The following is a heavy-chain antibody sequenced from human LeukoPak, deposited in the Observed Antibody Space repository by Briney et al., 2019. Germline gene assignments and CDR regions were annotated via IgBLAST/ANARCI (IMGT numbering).Heavy chain of an antibody. V-gene: IGHV4-30-4*07. D-gene: IGHD3-22*01. CDR3: ARALYSTTYYYDSSGYYTFDY. Sequence: PSETLSLTCAVSGGSISSGGYSWSWIRQPPGKGLEWIGYIYYSGSTYYNPSLKSRVTISVDTSKNQFSLKLSSVTAADTAVYYCARALYSTTYYYDSSGYYTFDYWGQGTLVTVSS. CDR2: IYYSGST. CDR1: GGSISSGGYS. J-gene: IGHJ4*02.